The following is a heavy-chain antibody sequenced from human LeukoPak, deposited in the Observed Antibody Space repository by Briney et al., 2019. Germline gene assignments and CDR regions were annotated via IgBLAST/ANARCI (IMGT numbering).Heavy chain of an antibody. CDR3: TREKQGLAREGFDP. Sequence: ASVKVSSKASGYTFTGYYMHWVREAPGQGPEWMGRINPNSGGTNYAQKFQGRVTMTSDTSISTAYMELSRLRSDDTAVYYCTREKQGLAREGFDPWGQGTLITVSS. V-gene: IGHV1-2*06. D-gene: IGHD6-19*01. CDR2: INPNSGGT. CDR1: GYTFTGYY. J-gene: IGHJ5*02.